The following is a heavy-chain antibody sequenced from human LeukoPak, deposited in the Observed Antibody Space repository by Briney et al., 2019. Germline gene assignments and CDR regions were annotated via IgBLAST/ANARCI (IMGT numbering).Heavy chain of an antibody. Sequence: LGGSLRLSCAASGFTFSSYAMHWVRQAPGKGLEWVAVISYDGSNKYYADSVKGRFTISRDNSKNTLYLQMNSLRAEDTAVYYCARDSASLYYFDYWGQGTLVTVSS. V-gene: IGHV3-30-3*01. J-gene: IGHJ4*02. CDR1: GFTFSSYA. CDR2: ISYDGSNK. CDR3: ARDSASLYYFDY.